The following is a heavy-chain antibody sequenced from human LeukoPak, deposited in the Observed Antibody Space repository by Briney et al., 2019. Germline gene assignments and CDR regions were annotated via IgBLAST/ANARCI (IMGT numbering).Heavy chain of an antibody. CDR1: GGSISSSSYY. CDR2: IYYSGST. Sequence: SETLSPTCTVSGGSISSSSYYWGWIRQPPGKGLEWIGSIYYSGSTYYNPSLKSRVTISVDTSKNQFSLKLSSVTAADTAVYYCARQNYDILTGLNWFDPWGQGTLVTVSS. CDR3: ARQNYDILTGLNWFDP. V-gene: IGHV4-39*01. D-gene: IGHD3-9*01. J-gene: IGHJ5*02.